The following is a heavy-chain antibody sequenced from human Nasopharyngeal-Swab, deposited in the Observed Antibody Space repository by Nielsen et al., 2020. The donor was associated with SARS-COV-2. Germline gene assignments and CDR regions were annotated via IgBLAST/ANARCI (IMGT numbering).Heavy chain of an antibody. CDR3: ANLIFGDAFDI. Sequence: GESLKISCAASGFTFSSYGMHWVRQAPGKGLEWVAVISYDGSNKYYADSVKGRFTISRDNSKNTLYLQMNSLRAEDTAVYYCANLIFGDAFDIWGQGTMVTVSS. V-gene: IGHV3-30*18. CDR2: ISYDGSNK. CDR1: GFTFSSYG. D-gene: IGHD3-3*01. J-gene: IGHJ3*02.